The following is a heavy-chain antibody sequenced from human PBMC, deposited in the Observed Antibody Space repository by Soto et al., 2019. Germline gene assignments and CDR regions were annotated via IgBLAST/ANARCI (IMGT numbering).Heavy chain of an antibody. CDR1: GFTFSSYA. CDR3: ATGRGRDYLVDY. Sequence: GGSLRLSCAASGFTFSSYAMSWVRQAPGKGLEWVSSTSGSGDSTYYADSVKGRFTISRDNSKNTLYLQMNSLRAEDTAVYYCATGRGRDYLVDYWGQGTLVTVSS. V-gene: IGHV3-23*01. D-gene: IGHD4-17*01. J-gene: IGHJ4*02. CDR2: TSGSGDST.